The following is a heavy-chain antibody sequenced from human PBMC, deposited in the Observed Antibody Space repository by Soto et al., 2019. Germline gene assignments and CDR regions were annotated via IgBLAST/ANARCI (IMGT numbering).Heavy chain of an antibody. J-gene: IGHJ4*02. CDR1: SGSISSSNW. V-gene: IGHV4-4*02. D-gene: IGHD6-13*01. CDR2: IYHSGST. Sequence: SETLSLTCAVSSGSISSSNWRSWVRQPPGKGLEWIGEIYHSGSTNYNPSLKSRVTISVDKSKNQFSLKLGSVTAADTAVYYCARGESPPSSWCFDYWGQGTLVTVSS. CDR3: ARGESPPSSWCFDY.